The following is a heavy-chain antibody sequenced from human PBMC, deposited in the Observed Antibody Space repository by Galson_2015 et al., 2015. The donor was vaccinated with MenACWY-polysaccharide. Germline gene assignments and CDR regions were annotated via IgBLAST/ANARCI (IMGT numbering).Heavy chain of an antibody. CDR3: ARLNCSRVSCYYGMDV. Sequence: SVKVSCKASGYTFTGFDINWVRQATGQGLEWMGWMNPGSGNTGYAQKWQGRGTMTRDISITTAYMELSSLRSEDTAIYYCARLNCSRVSCYYGMDVWGQGTTVTVSS. CDR2: MNPGSGNT. V-gene: IGHV1-8*01. CDR1: GYTFTGFD. J-gene: IGHJ6*02. D-gene: IGHD2-2*01.